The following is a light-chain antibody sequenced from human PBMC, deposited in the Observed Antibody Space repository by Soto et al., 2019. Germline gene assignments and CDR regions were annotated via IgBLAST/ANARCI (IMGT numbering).Light chain of an antibody. J-gene: IGLJ3*02. CDR3: QSYDTFNWV. CDR1: SGSIASNY. CDR2: EDN. V-gene: IGLV6-57*04. Sequence: NFMLTQPHSVSESPGKTVTISCTRSSGSIASNYVQWYQQRPGSAPTSVIYEDNRRPSGVPDRFSGSIDISSNSASLTISGLKTEDEADYYCQSYDTFNWVFGGGTQLTVL.